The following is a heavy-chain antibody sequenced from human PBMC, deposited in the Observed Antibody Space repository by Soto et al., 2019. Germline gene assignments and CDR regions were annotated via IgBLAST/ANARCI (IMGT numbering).Heavy chain of an antibody. CDR1: GTSITTDDW. CDR2: IHHRGNP. V-gene: IGHV4-4*02. Sequence: QVQLQESGPGLVKPSGTLSLTCKVSGTSITTDDWWTWVRQPPGKGLEWIGEIHHRGNPSYNPSLRSRVTISVDNSKNQFSLTVTSLTAADTAVYFCARGIPPTSNNNFFDPWGQGALVTVSS. CDR3: ARGIPPTSNNNFFDP. D-gene: IGHD2-2*01. J-gene: IGHJ5*02.